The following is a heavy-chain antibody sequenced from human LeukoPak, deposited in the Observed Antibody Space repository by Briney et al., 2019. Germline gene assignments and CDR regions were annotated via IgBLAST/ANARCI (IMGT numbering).Heavy chain of an antibody. CDR3: ARTANYYYSYMDA. Sequence: SDTLSLTCTVSGGSISSSSYYWGWIRQPPGTGLEWIGSIYYSGSTYYNPSLKSRVTISVDTSKNQFSLKLTSVTAADTAVYYCARTANYYYSYMDAWGKGTTVTVSS. V-gene: IGHV4-39*07. CDR2: IYYSGST. J-gene: IGHJ6*03. CDR1: GGSISSSSYY.